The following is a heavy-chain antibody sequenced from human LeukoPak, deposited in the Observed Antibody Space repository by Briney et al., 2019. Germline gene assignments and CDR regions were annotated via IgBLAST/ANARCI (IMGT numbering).Heavy chain of an antibody. V-gene: IGHV3-48*04. Sequence: GGSLRLSCAASGFTFSSYWMSWVRQAPGKGLEWVSYISSSGSTIYYADSVKGRFTISRDNAKNSLYLQMNSLRAEDTAVYYCARAGSGRSPDWFDPWGQGTLVTVSS. CDR2: ISSSGSTI. J-gene: IGHJ5*02. D-gene: IGHD1-26*01. CDR1: GFTFSSYW. CDR3: ARAGSGRSPDWFDP.